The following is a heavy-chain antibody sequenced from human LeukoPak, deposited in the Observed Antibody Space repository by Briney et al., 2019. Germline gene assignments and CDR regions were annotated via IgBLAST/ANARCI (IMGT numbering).Heavy chain of an antibody. V-gene: IGHV3-48*03. CDR2: ITSSGNTI. Sequence: PGGSLRLSCAASGFSLSYHDMNWVRQSPGKGLEWVSSITSSGNTIYYADSVKGRFTISRDNAKNSVYLQMNSLRDEDTAVYYCARRFSVTMIVVVNHDVFDIWGQGTMVTVSS. D-gene: IGHD3-22*01. CDR3: ARRFSVTMIVVVNHDVFDI. CDR1: GFSLSYHD. J-gene: IGHJ3*02.